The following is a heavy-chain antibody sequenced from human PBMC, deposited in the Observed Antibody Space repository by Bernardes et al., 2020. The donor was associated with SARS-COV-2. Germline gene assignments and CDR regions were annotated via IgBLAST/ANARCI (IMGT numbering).Heavy chain of an antibody. D-gene: IGHD1-26*01. Sequence: WASLRLTCTVSGGSISSYYWSRIRQPPGKGLEWIGYIYYSGSTNYNPSLTSRVTISVDTSKNQFSLTLSSVTAADTAVYYCARDPDGSYFDYWGQGTLVTVSS. V-gene: IGHV4-59*01. CDR1: GGSISSYY. CDR3: ARDPDGSYFDY. CDR2: IYYSGST. J-gene: IGHJ4*02.